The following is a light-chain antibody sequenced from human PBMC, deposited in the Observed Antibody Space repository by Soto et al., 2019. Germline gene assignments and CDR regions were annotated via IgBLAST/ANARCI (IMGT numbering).Light chain of an antibody. V-gene: IGLV2-14*03. CDR2: DVN. CDR1: GNDVGNYKY. CDR3: SAYTTSTTPLFV. Sequence: QSVLIQSASVSGSPGQSITISCTGTGNDVGNYKYVSWYQQHPDKAPKLVIYDVNNRPSGVSNRFSGSKSGNTASLTISGLQGEDEADYYCSAYTTSTTPLFVFGTGTKLTVL. J-gene: IGLJ1*01.